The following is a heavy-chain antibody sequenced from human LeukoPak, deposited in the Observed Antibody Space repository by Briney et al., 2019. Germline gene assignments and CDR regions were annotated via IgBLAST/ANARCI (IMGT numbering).Heavy chain of an antibody. J-gene: IGHJ5*02. Sequence: GGSLRLSCAASGFTFSSYSMNWVRQAPGKGLEWVSSISSSSSYIYYADSVKGRFTISRDNAKNSLYLQMNSLRAEDTAVYYCARDLEYRSGGSCYDWFDPWGQGTLVTVSS. V-gene: IGHV3-21*01. CDR3: ARDLEYRSGGSCYDWFDP. D-gene: IGHD2-15*01. CDR2: ISSSSSYI. CDR1: GFTFSSYS.